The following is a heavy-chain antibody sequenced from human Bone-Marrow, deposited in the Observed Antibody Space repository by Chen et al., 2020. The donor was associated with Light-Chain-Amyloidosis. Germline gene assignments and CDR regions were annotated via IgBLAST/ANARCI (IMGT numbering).Heavy chain of an antibody. V-gene: IGHV1-58*01. CDR3: AAAYSTEIAYYYYGMDV. Sequence: QMQLVQSGPEVKKPGTSVKVSCKASGFTFTSSAVQWVRQARGQRLEWIGWIVVGSGNTNYAQKFQERVTITRDMSTSTAYMELSSLRSEDTAVYYCAAAYSTEIAYYYYGMDVWGQGTTVTVSS. D-gene: IGHD6-13*01. CDR1: GFTFTSSA. CDR2: IVVGSGNT. J-gene: IGHJ6*02.